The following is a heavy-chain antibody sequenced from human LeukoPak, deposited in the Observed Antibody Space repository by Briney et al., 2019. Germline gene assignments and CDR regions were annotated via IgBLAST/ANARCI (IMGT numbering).Heavy chain of an antibody. D-gene: IGHD3-3*01. CDR3: ARVPFLRYDFWSGYPVYMDV. J-gene: IGHJ6*03. CDR1: GGSFSGYY. CDR2: INHSGST. Sequence: SETLSLTCAVYGGSFSGYYWSWIRQPPGKGLEWIGEINHSGSTNYNPSLKSRVTISVDTSKNQFSLKLSSVTAADTVVYYCARVPFLRYDFWSGYPVYMDVWGKGTTVTVSS. V-gene: IGHV4-34*01.